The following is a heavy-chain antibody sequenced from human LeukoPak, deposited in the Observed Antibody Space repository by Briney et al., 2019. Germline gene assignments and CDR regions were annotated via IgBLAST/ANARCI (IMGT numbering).Heavy chain of an antibody. CDR2: ISVYNRNT. V-gene: IGHV1-18*01. CDR3: ARDINGYYYDSHGYYPTDL. CDR1: GHIFTSYG. J-gene: IGHJ5*02. Sequence: ASVKPSCKASGHIFTSYGISWVRQAPGQGLEWMGWISVYNRNTNYPQRLQGRVTMTTDTSTTTAYMELRSLRSDDTAVYYCARDINGYYYDSHGYYPTDLWGQGTLVTVSS. D-gene: IGHD3-22*01.